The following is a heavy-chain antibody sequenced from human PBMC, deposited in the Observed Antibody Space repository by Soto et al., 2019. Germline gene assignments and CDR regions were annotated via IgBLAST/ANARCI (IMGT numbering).Heavy chain of an antibody. Sequence: GASVKVSCKASGYTFSSYGISWVRQAPGQGLEWMGWISADNGNTNYAQKLQGRVAMTTDTSTSTAYMELRSLRSDDTAVYYCARDFVRGRVPFDHWGQGTLVTVSS. CDR2: ISADNGNT. CDR1: GYTFSSYG. J-gene: IGHJ4*02. D-gene: IGHD3-10*02. CDR3: ARDFVRGRVPFDH. V-gene: IGHV1-18*01.